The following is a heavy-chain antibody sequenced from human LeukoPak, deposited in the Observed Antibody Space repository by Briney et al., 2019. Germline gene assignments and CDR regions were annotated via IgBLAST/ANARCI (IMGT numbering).Heavy chain of an antibody. J-gene: IGHJ4*02. CDR3: AKGYDTAMVTGVFDY. D-gene: IGHD5-18*01. CDR1: GFTISSYA. CDR2: ITGSGGIT. V-gene: IGHV3-23*01. Sequence: PEGSLIPCCAAAGFTISSYAMSWVRQAPGKLLELVSAITGSGGITYYASSVKGRIIISRDYSRNTLIQQMNHMRSDAAADYYCAKGYDTAMVTGVFDYWGQGTLVTVSS.